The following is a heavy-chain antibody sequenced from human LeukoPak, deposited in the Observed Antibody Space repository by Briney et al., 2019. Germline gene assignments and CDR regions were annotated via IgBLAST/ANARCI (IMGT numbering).Heavy chain of an antibody. V-gene: IGHV1-18*01. CDR1: GYTFTTYG. CDR2: ITAYNGNT. CDR3: ASTDIVATSSLYYYGLDV. J-gene: IGHJ6*02. D-gene: IGHD5-12*01. Sequence: ASVKVSCKASGYTFTTYGISWVRQAPGQGLEWMGWITAYNGNTNYAQKLQGRVTMTTDTSTSSAYMELRSLRSDDTAVYFCASTDIVATSSLYYYGLDVWGQGTTITVSS.